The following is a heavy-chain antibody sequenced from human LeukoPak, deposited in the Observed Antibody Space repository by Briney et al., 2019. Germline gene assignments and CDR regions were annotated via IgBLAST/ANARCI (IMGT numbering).Heavy chain of an antibody. CDR2: IKQDGSEK. CDR3: ARDLGAGYYYDKGYRDV. V-gene: IGHV3-7*01. J-gene: IGHJ6*03. Sequence: GGSLRLSCAASGFTFSSYWMSWVRQAPGKGLEWVANIKQDGSEKYYVDSVKGRFTISRDNAKNSLYLQMNSLRAEDTAVYYCARDLGAGYYYDKGYRDVWGKGTTVTVSS. D-gene: IGHD3-22*01. CDR1: GFTFSSYW.